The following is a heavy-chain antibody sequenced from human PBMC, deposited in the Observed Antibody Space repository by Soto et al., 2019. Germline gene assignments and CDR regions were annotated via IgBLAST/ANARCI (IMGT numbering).Heavy chain of an antibody. Sequence: SVKGYCKASGGTFSSYAISWVRQAPGQGLEWMGGIIPIFGTANYAQKFQGRVTITADESTSTAYMELSSLRSEDTAVYYCARDHVAAGLEYFDYWGQGTLVTVSS. V-gene: IGHV1-69*13. J-gene: IGHJ4*02. D-gene: IGHD6-13*01. CDR3: ARDHVAAGLEYFDY. CDR2: IIPIFGTA. CDR1: GGTFSSYA.